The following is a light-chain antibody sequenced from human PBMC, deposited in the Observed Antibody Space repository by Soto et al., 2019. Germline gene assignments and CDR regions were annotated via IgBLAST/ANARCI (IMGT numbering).Light chain of an antibody. CDR1: QSVSSN. Sequence: IVMTQSPATLSVSPGERATLSCRASQSVSSNLAWYQRRPGQAPRLLIYGASTRATGIPARFSGSGSGTEFTLTISSLHSEDFAVSYCQQYTNWPPWTFGQGIKVEIK. J-gene: IGKJ1*01. V-gene: IGKV3-15*01. CDR2: GAS. CDR3: QQYTNWPPWT.